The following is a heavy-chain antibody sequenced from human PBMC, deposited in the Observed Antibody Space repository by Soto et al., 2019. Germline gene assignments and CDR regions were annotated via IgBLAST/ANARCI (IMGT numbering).Heavy chain of an antibody. CDR2: ISSISTI. CDR1: GFTFSSYS. Sequence: EVQLVESGGGLVQPGGSLRLSCAASGFTFSSYSMNWVRQAPGKGLEWVSYISSISTIYYADSVRGRFTISRDNAKNSLYLQMNSLRDGETAVYYCAKEPYDFLGNWFDPWGQGTLVTVSS. D-gene: IGHD3-3*01. V-gene: IGHV3-48*02. J-gene: IGHJ5*02. CDR3: AKEPYDFLGNWFDP.